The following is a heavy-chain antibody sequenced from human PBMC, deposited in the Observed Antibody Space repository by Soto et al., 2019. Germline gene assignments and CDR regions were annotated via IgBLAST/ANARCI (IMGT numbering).Heavy chain of an antibody. CDR2: IYYSGST. Sequence: SEPLSLPCTVAGGSITSYDGNWIRQTPGKALEWIGYIYYSGSTNYDPSLKSRVTISVDTSKNQFSLKLSSVTAADTAVYYCARDGEYYDILTGYRYYYGMDVWGQGTTVTVSS. V-gene: IGHV4-59*01. CDR1: GGSITSYD. CDR3: ARDGEYYDILTGYRYYYGMDV. J-gene: IGHJ6*02. D-gene: IGHD3-9*01.